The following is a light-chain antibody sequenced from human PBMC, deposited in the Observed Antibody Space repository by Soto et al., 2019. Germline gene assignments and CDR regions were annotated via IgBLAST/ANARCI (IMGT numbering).Light chain of an antibody. CDR1: QSVTKY. CDR3: QQTYSLPRT. Sequence: DFQMTQSPSSLSASVGDRVTITCRASQSVTKYLNWYQQKPGEAPKLLIYAASSLHSGVPSRFTGSGSGTDFTLTITTLQPEDFATYYCQQTYSLPRTFSQGTKVEIK. J-gene: IGKJ1*01. V-gene: IGKV1-39*01. CDR2: AAS.